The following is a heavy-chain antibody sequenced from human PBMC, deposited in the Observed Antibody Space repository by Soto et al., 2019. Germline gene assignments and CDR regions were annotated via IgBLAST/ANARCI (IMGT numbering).Heavy chain of an antibody. J-gene: IGHJ6*02. D-gene: IGHD2-21*02. Sequence: EVQLVESGGGLVQPGGSLRLSCAASGFTFSSYSMNWVRQAPGKGLEWVSYISSSSSTIYYADSVKGRFTISRDNAKNSLYLQMNSLRDEDTAVYYCARDLAYCGGDCFPPRWYYGMDVWGQGTTVTVSS. V-gene: IGHV3-48*02. CDR1: GFTFSSYS. CDR2: ISSSSSTI. CDR3: ARDLAYCGGDCFPPRWYYGMDV.